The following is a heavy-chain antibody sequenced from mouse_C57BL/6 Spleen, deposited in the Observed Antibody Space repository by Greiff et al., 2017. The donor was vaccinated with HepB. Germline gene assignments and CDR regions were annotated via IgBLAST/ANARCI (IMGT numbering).Heavy chain of an antibody. J-gene: IGHJ3*01. CDR2: IYPGSGNT. V-gene: IGHV1-76*01. Sequence: VKLMESGAELVRPGASVKLSCKASGYTFTDYYINWVKQRPGQGLEWIARIYPGSGNTYYNEKFKGKATLTAEKSSSTAYMQLSSLTSEDSAVYFCASGGYDSWFAYWGQGTLVTVSA. D-gene: IGHD2-2*01. CDR3: ASGGYDSWFAY. CDR1: GYTFTDYY.